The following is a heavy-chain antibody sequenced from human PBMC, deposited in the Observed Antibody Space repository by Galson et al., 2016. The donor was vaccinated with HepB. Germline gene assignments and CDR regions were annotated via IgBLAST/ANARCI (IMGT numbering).Heavy chain of an antibody. D-gene: IGHD3-22*01. V-gene: IGHV4-59*01. J-gene: IGHJ3*01. Sequence: ETLSLTCTVSGDSISSYFWNWIRQSPGTGLEWIGYIYFTGSTNYNPSLKSRVTMSVDTSKNQFSLNLRSVTAADTAVYYCARDHRSGYLDAFHVWGQGTMVTVSS. CDR1: GDSISSYF. CDR2: IYFTGST. CDR3: ARDHRSGYLDAFHV.